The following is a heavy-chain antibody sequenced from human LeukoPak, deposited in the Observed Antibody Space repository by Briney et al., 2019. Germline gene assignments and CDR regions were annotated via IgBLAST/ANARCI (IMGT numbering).Heavy chain of an antibody. Sequence: ASVKVSCKASGYSFSTYAIHWVRQAPGQRLEWMGWINAGNGDTRYSQKFQGRVTITRDTSASTAYMELSSLRSEDTAVYYCATLDTMVRGVMAPRNYCYGMDVWGQGTTVTVSS. V-gene: IGHV1-3*01. J-gene: IGHJ6*02. D-gene: IGHD3-10*01. CDR1: GYSFSTYA. CDR2: INAGNGDT. CDR3: ATLDTMVRGVMAPRNYCYGMDV.